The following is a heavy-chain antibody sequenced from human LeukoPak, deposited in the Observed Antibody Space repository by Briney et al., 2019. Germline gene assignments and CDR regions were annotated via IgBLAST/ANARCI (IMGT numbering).Heavy chain of an antibody. CDR3: ARVVTTVRGVIPILYYFDY. D-gene: IGHD3-10*01. Sequence: PSETLSLTCAISGVYISSGAYSWSWIRQPPGKGLEWIGYIHHSGSTHYNPSRKGRVTISVARSSNQFSLKLSSVTAADTAVYYCARVVTTVRGVIPILYYFDYWGQGTQVAVSS. J-gene: IGHJ4*02. CDR1: GVYISSGAYS. CDR2: IHHSGST. V-gene: IGHV4-30-2*01.